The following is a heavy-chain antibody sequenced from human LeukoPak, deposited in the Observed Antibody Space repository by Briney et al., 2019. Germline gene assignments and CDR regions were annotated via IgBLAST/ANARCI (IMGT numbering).Heavy chain of an antibody. J-gene: IGHJ4*02. V-gene: IGHV4-4*07. Sequence: SETLSLTCTVSGGSISSYYWSWIRQPAGKGLEWIGRTYTSGSTNYNPSLKSRVTMSVDTSKNQFSLKLSSVTAADTAVYYCARGSWFGELVDYWGQGTLVTVSS. D-gene: IGHD3-10*01. CDR1: GGSISSYY. CDR2: TYTSGST. CDR3: ARGSWFGELVDY.